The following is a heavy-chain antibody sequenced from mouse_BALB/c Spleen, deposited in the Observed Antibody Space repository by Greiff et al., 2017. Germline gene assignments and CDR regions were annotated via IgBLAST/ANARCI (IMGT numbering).Heavy chain of an antibody. CDR3: AREGGNYWG. D-gene: IGHD2-1*01. CDR2: ISSGGSYT. Sequence: EVKLMESGGGLVKPGGSLKLSCAASGFTFSSYAMSWVRQTPEKRLEWVATISSGGSYTYYPDSVKGRFTISRDNAKNTLYLQMSSLRSEDTAMYYCAREGGNYWGWGQGTLVTVSA. J-gene: IGHJ3*01. CDR1: GFTFSSYA. V-gene: IGHV5-9-3*01.